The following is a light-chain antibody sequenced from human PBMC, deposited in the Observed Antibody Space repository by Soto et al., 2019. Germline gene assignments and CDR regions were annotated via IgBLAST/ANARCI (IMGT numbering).Light chain of an antibody. Sequence: QSVLTQPASVSGSPGQSITISCTGTSSDVGSYNLVTWYQHNPGKAPKLLIYDDSKWPSGVSNRFSGSKSGNTASLTIFGLQAEDEADYYCCSYTSGSTYVFGTGTKVTVL. J-gene: IGLJ1*01. CDR2: DDS. CDR3: CSYTSGSTYV. V-gene: IGLV2-23*01. CDR1: SSDVGSYNL.